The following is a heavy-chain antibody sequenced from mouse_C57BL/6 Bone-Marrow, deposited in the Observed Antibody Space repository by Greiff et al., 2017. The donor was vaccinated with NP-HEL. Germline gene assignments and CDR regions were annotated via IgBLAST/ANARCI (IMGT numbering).Heavy chain of an antibody. V-gene: IGHV1-61*01. CDR3: ARSVYYDYLYAMDY. CDR2: IYPSDSET. CDR1: GYTFTSYW. Sequence: QVQLQQSGAELVRPGSSVKLSCKASGYTFTSYWMDWVKQRPGQGLEWIGNIYPSDSETHYNQKFKDKATLTVDKSSSTAYMQLSSLTSEDSAVYYCARSVYYDYLYAMDYWGQGTSVTVSS. D-gene: IGHD2-4*01. J-gene: IGHJ4*01.